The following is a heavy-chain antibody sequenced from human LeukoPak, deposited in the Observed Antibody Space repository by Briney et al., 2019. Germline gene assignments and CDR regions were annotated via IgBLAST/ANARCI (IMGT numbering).Heavy chain of an antibody. CDR3: ARESIAVAAPDY. CDR1: RFTFSTYS. J-gene: IGHJ4*02. V-gene: IGHV3-21*01. Sequence: PGGSLRLSCAASRFTFSTYSMNWVRQAPGKGLEWVSSISSRSTYIYYADSVKGRFTISRDNAKNSLYLQMNSLRAEDTAVYYCARESIAVAAPDYWGQGTLVTVSS. D-gene: IGHD6-19*01. CDR2: ISSRSTYI.